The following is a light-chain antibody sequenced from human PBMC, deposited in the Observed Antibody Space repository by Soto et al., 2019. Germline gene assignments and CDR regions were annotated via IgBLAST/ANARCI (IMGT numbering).Light chain of an antibody. V-gene: IGKV1-39*01. CDR2: AAS. Sequence: DIQMTQSPSSLSASVGDRVTITCRASQSISSYLNWYQQKPGKAPKLLIYAASSLKSGAPSRFSGSGSGTDFTLTISSLQPEDFATYYCQQSYSTPCTFGPGTKVDIK. CDR3: QQSYSTPCT. CDR1: QSISSY. J-gene: IGKJ3*01.